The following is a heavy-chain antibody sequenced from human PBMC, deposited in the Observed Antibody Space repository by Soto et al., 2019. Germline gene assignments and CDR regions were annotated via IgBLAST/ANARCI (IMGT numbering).Heavy chain of an antibody. CDR3: ARDSRNYGDSEYYFDY. Sequence: SETLSLTCTVSGGSISSYYWSWIRQPPGKGLEWIGYIYYSGSTNYNPSLKSRVTISVDTSKNQFSLKLSSVTAADTAVYYCARDSRNYGDSEYYFDYWGQGTLVTVSS. V-gene: IGHV4-59*01. J-gene: IGHJ4*02. CDR1: GGSISSYY. D-gene: IGHD4-17*01. CDR2: IYYSGST.